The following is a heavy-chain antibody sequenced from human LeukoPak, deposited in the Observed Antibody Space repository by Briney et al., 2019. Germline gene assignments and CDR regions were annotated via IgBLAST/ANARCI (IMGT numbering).Heavy chain of an antibody. CDR2: ISSSSSYI. D-gene: IGHD3-3*01. V-gene: IGHV3-21*04. CDR1: GFTFSSYS. J-gene: IGHJ3*02. Sequence: SGGSLRLSCAASGFTFSSYSVNWVRQAPGKGLEWVSSISSSSSYIYYADSVKGRFTISRDNAKNSLYLQMNSLRAEDTAVYYCARGYYGGEDAFDIWGQGTMVTVSS. CDR3: ARGYYGGEDAFDI.